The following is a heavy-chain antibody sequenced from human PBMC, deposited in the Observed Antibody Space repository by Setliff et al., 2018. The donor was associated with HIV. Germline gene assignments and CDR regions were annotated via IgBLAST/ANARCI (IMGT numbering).Heavy chain of an antibody. Sequence: SETLSLTCSVSGGSMSGYYWNWIRQPAGKGLEWIGRIYSSGSTSHNPSLKSRVTMSVDTSKNQFSLSLSSVTAADTAVYYCARLGRNLRFLTVWGQGTTVTVSS. V-gene: IGHV4-4*07. CDR3: ARLGRNLRFLTV. D-gene: IGHD3-3*01. CDR1: GGSMSGYY. CDR2: IYSSGST. J-gene: IGHJ6*02.